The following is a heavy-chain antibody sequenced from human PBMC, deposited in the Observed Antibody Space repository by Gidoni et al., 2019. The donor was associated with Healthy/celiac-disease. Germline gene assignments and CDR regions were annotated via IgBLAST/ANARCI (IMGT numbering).Heavy chain of an antibody. CDR3: ARGDIAVAGTGVDY. CDR1: GFTFSSYS. Sequence: EVQLVESGGGLVQPGGSLRLSCAASGFTFSSYSMNWVRQAPGKGLEWVSYISSSSSTIYYADSVKGRFTISRDNAKNSLYLQMTSLRAEDTAVYYCARGDIAVAGTGVDYWGQGTLVTVSS. CDR2: ISSSSSTI. D-gene: IGHD6-19*01. J-gene: IGHJ4*02. V-gene: IGHV3-48*01.